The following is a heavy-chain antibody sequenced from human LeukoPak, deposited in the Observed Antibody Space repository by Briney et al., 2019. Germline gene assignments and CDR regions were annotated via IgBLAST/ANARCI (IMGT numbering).Heavy chain of an antibody. J-gene: IGHJ4*02. CDR3: AGESREHCSSTSCYRLYFDY. D-gene: IGHD2-2*02. CDR2: INHSGST. Sequence: SETLSLTCAVYGGSFSGYYWSWIRQPPGKGLEWIGEINHSGSTNYNPSLKSRVTISVDTSKNQFSLKLSSVTAADTAVYYCAGESREHCSSTSCYRLYFDYWGQGTLGTVSS. V-gene: IGHV4-34*01. CDR1: GGSFSGYY.